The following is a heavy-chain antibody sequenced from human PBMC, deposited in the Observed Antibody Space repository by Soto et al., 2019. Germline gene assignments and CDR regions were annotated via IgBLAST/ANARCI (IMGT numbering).Heavy chain of an antibody. Sequence: SETLSLTCTVSGGSISSGGYYWSWIRQHPGKGLEWIGYIYYSGSTYYNQSLKSRVTISVDTSKNQFSLKLSSVTAADTAVYYCARDHGYGYGMDVWGQGTTVTVSS. CDR1: GGSISSGGYY. CDR2: IYYSGST. J-gene: IGHJ6*02. V-gene: IGHV4-31*03. D-gene: IGHD5-12*01. CDR3: ARDHGYGYGMDV.